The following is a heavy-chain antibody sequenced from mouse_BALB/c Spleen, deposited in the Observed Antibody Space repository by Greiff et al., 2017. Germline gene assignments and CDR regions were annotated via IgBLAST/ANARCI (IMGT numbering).Heavy chain of an antibody. CDR3: ATANSYFDY. V-gene: IGHV1S81*02. CDR2: INPSNGRT. D-gene: IGHD4-1*01. CDR1: GYTFTSYW. J-gene: IGHJ2*01. Sequence: VQLQQPGAELVKPGASVKLSCKASGYTFTSYWMHWVKQRPGQGLEWIGEINPSNGRTNYNEKFKSKATLTVDKSSSTAYMQLSSLTSEDSAVYYCATANSYFDYWGQGTTLTVSS.